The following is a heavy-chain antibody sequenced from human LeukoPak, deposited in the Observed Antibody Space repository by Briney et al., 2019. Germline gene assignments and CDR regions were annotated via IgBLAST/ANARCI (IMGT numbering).Heavy chain of an antibody. CDR1: GYTFTGYY. CDR3: ARDPGFSYGAGTYGY. V-gene: IGHV1-2*02. D-gene: IGHD3-10*01. J-gene: IGHJ4*02. CDR2: INPNSGGT. Sequence: ASVKVSCKASGYTFTGYYIHWVRQAPGQGLEWMGCINPNSGGTDCARKFQGRVTMTRDTSISTGYMELNGLRSDDTAVYYCARDPGFSYGAGTYGYWGQGTLVTVSS.